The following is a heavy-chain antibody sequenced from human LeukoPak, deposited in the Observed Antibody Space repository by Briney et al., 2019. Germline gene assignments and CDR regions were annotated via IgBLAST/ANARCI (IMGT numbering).Heavy chain of an antibody. CDR3: ARGRYYGMDV. V-gene: IGHV3-74*01. Sequence: SGGSLRLSFAPSGLTFSSQWMHWVRHAPGKGLVWVSRINSDGSSTSYADSVKGRFTISRDNAKHTLYLQMNSLRAEDSAVYYCARGRYYGMDVWGQGTTVTVSS. J-gene: IGHJ6*02. CDR2: INSDGSST. CDR1: GLTFSSQW.